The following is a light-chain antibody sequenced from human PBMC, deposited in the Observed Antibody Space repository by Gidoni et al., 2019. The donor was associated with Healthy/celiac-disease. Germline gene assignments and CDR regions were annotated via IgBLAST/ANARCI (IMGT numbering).Light chain of an antibody. CDR2: RNN. V-gene: IGLV1-47*01. CDR1: SSNIGSNY. Sequence: QAVLTQPTSASGTPGQRVTISCSGSSSNIGSNYVYWYQQLPGTAPKLLIYRNNQRPSGVPDRFSGSKSGTSASLAISGLRSEDEADYYCAAWDDSLSGVFGGGTKLTVX. J-gene: IGLJ2*01. CDR3: AAWDDSLSGV.